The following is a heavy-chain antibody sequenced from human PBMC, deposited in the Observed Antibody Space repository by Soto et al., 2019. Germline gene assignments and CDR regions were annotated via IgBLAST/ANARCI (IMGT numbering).Heavy chain of an antibody. CDR1: GGSINNYY. Sequence: PSETLSLTYTVSGGSINNYYWTWIRQSPDRGLEWIGYIYYTGTTDYNPSLKSRVTMSVDVSKNQFTLDLTSVTAVDTAIYYCVRVYTGSYGAFDFWGQGKMVTVSS. V-gene: IGHV4-59*13. CDR3: VRVYTGSYGAFDF. CDR2: IYYTGTT. J-gene: IGHJ3*01. D-gene: IGHD3-10*01.